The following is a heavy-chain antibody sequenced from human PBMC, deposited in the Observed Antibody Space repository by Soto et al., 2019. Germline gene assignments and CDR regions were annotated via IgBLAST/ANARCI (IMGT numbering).Heavy chain of an antibody. V-gene: IGHV3-23*01. Sequence: EVQLLESGGALVQPGGSLRLSCAASGFTFSSYTMNWVRQAPGKGLEWVSTFVGSTGSTFYADSVKGRFTISRDDSKNALYLKMNSLRAEDTAVYYCAKRHTTVATPANYFDYWGQGTLVTVSS. D-gene: IGHD1-1*01. CDR2: FVGSTGST. CDR3: AKRHTTVATPANYFDY. J-gene: IGHJ4*02. CDR1: GFTFSSYT.